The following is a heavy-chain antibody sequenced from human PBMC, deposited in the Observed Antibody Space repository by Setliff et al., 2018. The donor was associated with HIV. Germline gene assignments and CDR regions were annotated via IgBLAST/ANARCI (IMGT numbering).Heavy chain of an antibody. CDR1: GYTFTNYY. V-gene: IGHV1-46*01. CDR2: VNTVGGGA. J-gene: IGHJ4*02. CDR3: AREGQVVVTAKGFDY. D-gene: IGHD2-15*01. Sequence: ASVKVSCKTSGYTFTNYYMHWMRQAPGQGLEWMGVVNTVGGGASYAQKFQGRLTVTRDASTSTVYMELSSLRSEDTAVYYCAREGQVVVTAKGFDYWGLGTLVTVSS.